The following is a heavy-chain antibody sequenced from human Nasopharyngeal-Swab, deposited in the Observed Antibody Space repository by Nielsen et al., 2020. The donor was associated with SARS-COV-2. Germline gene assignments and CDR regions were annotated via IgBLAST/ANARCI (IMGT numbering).Heavy chain of an antibody. CDR1: GFTYDDYA. Sequence: SLKISCVASGFTYDDYAMHWVRQAPGKGLEWVSGITWNSGIGYTDSAKGRFTISRDNARNSLYLQMNSLRTEDTALYYCTKGRADYSNPSFDNWGQGTLVTVSS. V-gene: IGHV3-9*01. CDR2: ITWNSGI. D-gene: IGHD4-11*01. CDR3: TKGRADYSNPSFDN. J-gene: IGHJ4*02.